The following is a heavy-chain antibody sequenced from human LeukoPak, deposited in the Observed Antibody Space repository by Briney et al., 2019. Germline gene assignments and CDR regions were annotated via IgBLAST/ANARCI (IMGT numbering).Heavy chain of an antibody. D-gene: IGHD6-13*01. CDR2: IYYSGST. Sequence: PSETLSLTCTVSGGSISSSSYYWGWIRQPPGKGLEWIGSIYYSGSTYYNPSLKSRVTISVDTSKNQFSLKLSSVTAADTAVYYCATPRIAATGTVYWGQGTLVTVSS. J-gene: IGHJ4*02. V-gene: IGHV4-39*01. CDR3: ATPRIAATGTVY. CDR1: GGSISSSSYY.